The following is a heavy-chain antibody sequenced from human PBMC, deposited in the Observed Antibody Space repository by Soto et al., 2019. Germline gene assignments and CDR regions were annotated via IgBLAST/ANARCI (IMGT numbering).Heavy chain of an antibody. V-gene: IGHV3-30*04. J-gene: IGHJ4*02. CDR3: ARVGIVGASAFDY. D-gene: IGHD1-26*01. CDR2: ISNDENNK. CDR1: GFTFSSYA. Sequence: QVQLVESGGGVVQPGRSLRLSCAASGFTFSSYAMHWVRQAPGKGLEWVAVISNDENNKYYADSVKGRFTISRDNSKNTLYLQKNSLRAEDTAVYCCARVGIVGASAFDYWGQGTRVTVSS.